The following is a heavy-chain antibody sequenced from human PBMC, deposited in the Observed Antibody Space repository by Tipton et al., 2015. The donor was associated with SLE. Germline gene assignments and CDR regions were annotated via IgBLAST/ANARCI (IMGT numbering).Heavy chain of an antibody. D-gene: IGHD3-10*01. J-gene: IGHJ6*02. CDR2: INPSDRST. CDR3: ARARLWFRELGYGMDV. CDR1: GYTLTSYY. Sequence: QLVQSGAEVMQPGASVKVSCKASGYTLTSYYIHWVRQAPGQGLEWMGVINPSDRSTTYAQKFQGRVTMTRDTPTSTVYMELSSLRSEDTAVYYCARARLWFRELGYGMDVWGQGTTVTVSS. V-gene: IGHV1-46*01.